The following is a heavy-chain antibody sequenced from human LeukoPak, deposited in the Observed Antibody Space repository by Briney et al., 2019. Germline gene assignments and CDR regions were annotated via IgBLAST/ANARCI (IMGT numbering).Heavy chain of an antibody. CDR3: ARDYGGRRDGPDDY. Sequence: GGSLRLSCAASGFTFSSYSMDWVGQAPGKGLEGVASIILSISYISYADSVTCRFTISRDNAKNSLYLQMNSLRAEATAVYYCARDYGGRRDGPDDYWGQGTLVTVSS. CDR2: IILSISYI. V-gene: IGHV3-21*01. J-gene: IGHJ4*02. D-gene: IGHD5-24*01. CDR1: GFTFSSYS.